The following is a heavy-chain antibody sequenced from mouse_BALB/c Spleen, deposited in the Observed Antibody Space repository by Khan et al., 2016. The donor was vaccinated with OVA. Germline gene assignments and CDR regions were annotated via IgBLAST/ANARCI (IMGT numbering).Heavy chain of an antibody. CDR3: ARNYDYDEGLAY. D-gene: IGHD2-4*01. CDR2: IWSVGST. Sequence: QVQLKQSGPGLVQPSQSLSITCTVSGFSLTSYGVHWVRQSPGKGLEWLGVIWSVGSTDSNAAVIYRLTISKDNSKSQAFFKMNSLQSNDTAIYNCARNYDYDEGLAYGGQGTLVTVPA. J-gene: IGHJ3*01. CDR1: GFSLTSYG. V-gene: IGHV2-2*03.